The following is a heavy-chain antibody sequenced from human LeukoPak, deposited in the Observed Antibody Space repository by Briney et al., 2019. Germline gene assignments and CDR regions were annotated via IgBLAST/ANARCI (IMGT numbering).Heavy chain of an antibody. CDR2: ISDDGNRK. Sequence: SGGSLRLSCAASGFTFSNYYMHWGRQAPGKGLEWVAVISDDGNRKYYADSVQGRFTISRDNSKNTLYLQMNSLRAEDTAVYFCVKDLSGYWTFDYWGQGTLVTVSS. CDR1: GFTFSNYY. D-gene: IGHD1-1*01. CDR3: VKDLSGYWTFDY. J-gene: IGHJ4*02. V-gene: IGHV3-30*18.